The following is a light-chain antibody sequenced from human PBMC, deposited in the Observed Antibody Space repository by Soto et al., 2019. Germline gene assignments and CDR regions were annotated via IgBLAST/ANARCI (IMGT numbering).Light chain of an antibody. V-gene: IGKV3-20*01. CDR2: GTI. CDR1: QSITSSY. J-gene: IGKJ1*01. CDR3: QQYGSPLWT. Sequence: EIALTQSPGTLSLSPGERATLSCRASQSITSSYLAWYQQKPGQAPRLLISGTISRATGIPDRFSGSGSGTDFTLTISRLEPEDFAVYYCQQYGSPLWTFGQGTKVDIK.